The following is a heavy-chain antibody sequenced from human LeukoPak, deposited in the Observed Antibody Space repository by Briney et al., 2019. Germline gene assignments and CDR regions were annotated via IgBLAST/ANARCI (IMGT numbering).Heavy chain of an antibody. D-gene: IGHD3-10*02. CDR1: GFTFSSYA. CDR3: AELGITMIGGV. J-gene: IGHJ6*04. CDR2: ISGSGGST. V-gene: IGHV3-23*01. Sequence: PGGSLTLACAASGFTFSSYAMSWARQARGEGLEWVSSISGSGGSTFSAGSVKGQFTISKDNAKNSLYLKMNRLRAEDTAVYYCAELGITMIGGVWGKGTTVTISS.